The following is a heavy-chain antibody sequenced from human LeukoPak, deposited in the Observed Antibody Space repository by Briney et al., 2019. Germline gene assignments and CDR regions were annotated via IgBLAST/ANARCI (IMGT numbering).Heavy chain of an antibody. V-gene: IGHV3-74*01. Sequence: GGSLRLSCAASGFTFSNYWMHWVRQAPGKGLVWVSRINNDGRSTNDADSVKGRFTISRDNAKNTLYLQMNSLRAEDTAVYYCVRDRAVSPFPPDAFDMWGQGTMVTVA. CDR1: GFTFSNYW. CDR3: VRDRAVSPFPPDAFDM. CDR2: INNDGRST. J-gene: IGHJ3*02. D-gene: IGHD4-17*01.